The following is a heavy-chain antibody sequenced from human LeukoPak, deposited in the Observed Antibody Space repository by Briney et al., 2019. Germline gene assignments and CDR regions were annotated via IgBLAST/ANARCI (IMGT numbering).Heavy chain of an antibody. J-gene: IGHJ4*02. CDR3: ARGSTSGIDY. D-gene: IGHD6-19*01. V-gene: IGHV6-1*01. CDR2: TYYKSQLYT. Sequence: SQTLSLTCAISGDSFSSNSVAWNLIRQSPSRGLEWLGRTYYKSQLYTDYAVSVKSRITITPDTSKNQFSLQLNSVTPEDTAVYYCARGSTSGIDYWGQGTLVTVSS. CDR1: GDSFSSNSVA.